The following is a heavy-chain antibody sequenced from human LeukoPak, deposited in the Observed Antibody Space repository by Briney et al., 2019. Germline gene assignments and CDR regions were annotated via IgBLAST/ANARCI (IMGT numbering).Heavy chain of an antibody. D-gene: IGHD4-17*01. CDR1: GGSISSHY. CDR2: ISYSGST. CDR3: ARDDYGDYFVY. V-gene: IGHV4-59*08. J-gene: IGHJ4*02. Sequence: PSETLSLTCTVSGGSISSHYWSWIRQPPGKGLEWIGYISYSGSTNYNPSLKSRVNISVDTSKNQFSLKLSSVTAADTAVYYCARDDYGDYFVYWGQGTLVTVSS.